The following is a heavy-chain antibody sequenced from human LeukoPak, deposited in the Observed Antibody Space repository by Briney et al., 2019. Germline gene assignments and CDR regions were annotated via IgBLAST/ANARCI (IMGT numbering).Heavy chain of an antibody. J-gene: IGHJ4*02. V-gene: IGHV4-59*01. D-gene: IGHD1-26*01. Sequence: SETLSLTCTVSGGSISSYYCSWIRQPPGKGLEWIGFVDYSGNTKYNPSLQSRVTISVDTSKNQFSLQLGSVTAADTAVYYCARAIRGSIFASDHWGRGTLVTVSS. CDR1: GGSISSYY. CDR3: ARAIRGSIFASDH. CDR2: VDYSGNT.